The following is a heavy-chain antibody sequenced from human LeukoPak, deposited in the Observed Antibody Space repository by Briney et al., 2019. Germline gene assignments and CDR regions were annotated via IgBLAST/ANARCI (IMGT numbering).Heavy chain of an antibody. V-gene: IGHV4-34*01. CDR2: INHSGSP. D-gene: IGHD3-3*01. CDR3: GSRRTAMFGVIKGPIDY. J-gene: IGHJ4*02. CDR1: GGSFSDYY. Sequence: PSETLSLTCAVYGGSFSDYYWTWIRQPPGKGLVWIGEINHSGSPNNNPSLKSRVSISFDTSKNQFSLKLTSVTAADTAVYYCGSRRTAMFGVIKGPIDYWGQGTLVTVSS.